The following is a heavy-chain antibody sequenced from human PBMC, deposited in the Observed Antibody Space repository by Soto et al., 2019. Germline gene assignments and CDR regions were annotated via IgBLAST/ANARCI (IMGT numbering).Heavy chain of an antibody. J-gene: IGHJ6*02. CDR1: GFTFSSYS. V-gene: IGHV3-21*01. Sequence: PGGSLRLSCAASGFTFSSYSMNWVRQAPGKGLEWVSSISSSSSYIYYADSVKGRFTISRDNAKNSLYLQMNSLRAEDTAVYYCARDLGSSGWYGAGYYYYYGMDVWGQGTTVTVSS. D-gene: IGHD6-19*01. CDR2: ISSSSSYI. CDR3: ARDLGSSGWYGAGYYYYYGMDV.